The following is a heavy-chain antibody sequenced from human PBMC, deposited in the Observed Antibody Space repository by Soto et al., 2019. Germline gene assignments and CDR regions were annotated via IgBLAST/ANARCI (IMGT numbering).Heavy chain of an antibody. CDR1: GFTFSSYA. CDR3: AKGGGYYDFWSGWPPALDY. Sequence: GGSLRFSCAASGFTFSSYAMSWVRQAPGKGLEWVSAISGSGGSTYYADSVKGRFTISRDNSKNTLYLQMNSLRAEDTAVYYCAKGGGYYDFWSGWPPALDYWGQGTLVTVSS. D-gene: IGHD3-3*01. CDR2: ISGSGGST. J-gene: IGHJ4*02. V-gene: IGHV3-23*01.